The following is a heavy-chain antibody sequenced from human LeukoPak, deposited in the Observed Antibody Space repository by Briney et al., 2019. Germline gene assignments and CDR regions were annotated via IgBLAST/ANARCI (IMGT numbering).Heavy chain of an antibody. J-gene: IGHJ6*02. V-gene: IGHV1-2*02. D-gene: IGHD1-26*01. CDR2: INPNSGGT. Sequence: GASVMVSCKASGYTFTGYYMHWVRQAPGQGLEWMGWINPNSGGTNYAQKFQGRVTMTRDTSISTAYMELSRLRSDDTAVYYCARDSVEWELLSRYGMDVWGQGTTVTVSS. CDR1: GYTFTGYY. CDR3: ARDSVEWELLSRYGMDV.